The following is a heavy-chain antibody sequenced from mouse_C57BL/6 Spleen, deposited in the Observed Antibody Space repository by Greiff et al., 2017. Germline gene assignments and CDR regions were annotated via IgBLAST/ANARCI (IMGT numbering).Heavy chain of an antibody. CDR1: GYTFTSYW. CDR3: ARYYDGYYFWYFDV. J-gene: IGHJ1*03. Sequence: VQLQQSGAELVRPGTSVKLSCKASGYTFTSYWMHWVKQRPGQGLEWIGVIDPSDSYTNYNQKFKGKATLTVDTSSSTAYMQLSSLTSEDSAVYYCARYYDGYYFWYFDVWGTGTTVTVSS. V-gene: IGHV1-59*01. CDR2: IDPSDSYT. D-gene: IGHD2-3*01.